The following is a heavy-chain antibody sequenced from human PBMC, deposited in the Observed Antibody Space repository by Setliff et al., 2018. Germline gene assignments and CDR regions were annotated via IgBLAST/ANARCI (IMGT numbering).Heavy chain of an antibody. J-gene: IGHJ4*02. Sequence: GGSLRLSCAASGFRFSSFWMGWVRQAPGKGLEWVANIEQDGSQKSYVDSVKGRFAISRDNAKNSLYLQMNSLRAEDTATYYCARSENCFSTHCSPYDYWGQGTLVTVSS. D-gene: IGHD2-2*01. CDR2: IEQDGSQK. V-gene: IGHV3-7*01. CDR1: GFRFSSFW. CDR3: ARSENCFSTHCSPYDY.